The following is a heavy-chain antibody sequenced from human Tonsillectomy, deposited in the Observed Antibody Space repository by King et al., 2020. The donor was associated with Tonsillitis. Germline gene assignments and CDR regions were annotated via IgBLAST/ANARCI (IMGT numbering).Heavy chain of an antibody. CDR1: GGSISSSNW. J-gene: IGHJ4*02. D-gene: IGHD3-3*01. V-gene: IGHV4-4*02. CDR2: IYHSGST. CDR3: ARAGVYDFWSGYPYDY. Sequence: QVQLQESGPGLVKPSGTLSLTCAVSGGSISSSNWGGCVRQPPGKGLEWIGEIYHSGSTHYNPSLKSRVTISVDKSKNQVSLKLSSVTAADTAVYYCARAGVYDFWSGYPYDYWGQGTLVTVSS.